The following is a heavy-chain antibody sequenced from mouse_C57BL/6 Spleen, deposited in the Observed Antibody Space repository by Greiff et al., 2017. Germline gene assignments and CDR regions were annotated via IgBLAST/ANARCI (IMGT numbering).Heavy chain of an antibody. V-gene: IGHV1-64*01. CDR2: IHPNSGST. D-gene: IGHD1-1*01. CDR3: ARRITTVVTHFDY. CDR1: GYTFTSYW. J-gene: IGHJ2*01. Sequence: QVQLKQPGAELVKPGASVKLSCKASGYTFTSYWMHWVQQRPGQGLEWIGMIHPNSGSTNYNEKFKSKATLTVDKSSSTAYMQLSSLTSEDSGVYYWARRITTVVTHFDYWGQGTTLTVSS.